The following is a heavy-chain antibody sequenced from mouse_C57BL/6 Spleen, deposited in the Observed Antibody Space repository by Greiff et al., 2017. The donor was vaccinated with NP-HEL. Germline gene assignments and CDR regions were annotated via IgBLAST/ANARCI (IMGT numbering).Heavy chain of an antibody. D-gene: IGHD2-1*01. V-gene: IGHV5-9-1*02. CDR1: GFTFSSYA. CDR3: TRDGNPYYFDY. J-gene: IGHJ2*01. CDR2: ISSGGDYI. Sequence: EVKLVESGEGLVKPGGSLKLSCAASGFTFSSYAMSWVRQTPEKRLEWVAYISSGGDYIYYADTVKGRFTISRDNARNTLYLQISSLKSEDTAMYYCTRDGNPYYFDYWGQGTTLTVSS.